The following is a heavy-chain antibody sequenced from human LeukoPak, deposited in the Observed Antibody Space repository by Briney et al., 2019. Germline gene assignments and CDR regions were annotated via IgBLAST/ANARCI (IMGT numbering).Heavy chain of an antibody. V-gene: IGHV4-39*01. D-gene: IGHD1-26*01. CDR3: ARRGVGAPIDY. Sequence: SETLSLTCTVSGGSISSSGYYWGWIRQSPGKGLEWIGSIYFGGTTNYNPSLRSRVTISVDRSKNQFSLKLSSVTAADTAVYYCARRGVGAPIDYWGQGTLVTVSS. J-gene: IGHJ4*02. CDR1: GGSISSSGYY. CDR2: IYFGGTT.